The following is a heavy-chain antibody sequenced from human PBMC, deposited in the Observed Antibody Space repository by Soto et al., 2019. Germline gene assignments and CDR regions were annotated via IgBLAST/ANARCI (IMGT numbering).Heavy chain of an antibody. Sequence: SETLSLTCAVYGGSFSGYYWSWIRQPPGKGLEWIGEINHSESTNYNPSLKSRVTISVDTSKNQFSLKLISVTAADTAVYYCDSPKGISSSSGGADYMDVWGKGTTVTVSS. J-gene: IGHJ6*03. D-gene: IGHD6-6*01. CDR2: INHSEST. CDR1: GGSFSGYY. CDR3: DSPKGISSSSGGADYMDV. V-gene: IGHV4-34*01.